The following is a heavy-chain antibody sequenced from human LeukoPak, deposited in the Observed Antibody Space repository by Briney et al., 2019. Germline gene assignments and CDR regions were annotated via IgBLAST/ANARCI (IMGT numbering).Heavy chain of an antibody. J-gene: IGHJ4*02. CDR2: INHSGST. Sequence: SETLSLTCAVYGGSFSGYYWSWIRQPPGKGLEWIGEINHSGSTNYNPSLKSSVTISVDTSKHQFSLKLSSVTAADTAVYYCARGGGRGQWDWGQGTLVTVSS. CDR3: ARGGGRGQWD. D-gene: IGHD3-10*01. V-gene: IGHV4-34*01. CDR1: GGSFSGYY.